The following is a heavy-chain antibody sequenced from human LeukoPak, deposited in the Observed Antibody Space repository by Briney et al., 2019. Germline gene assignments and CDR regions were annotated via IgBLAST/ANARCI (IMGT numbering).Heavy chain of an antibody. V-gene: IGHV3-30*04. J-gene: IGHJ5*02. CDR3: ARGDPGQRKYYSNWFDP. D-gene: IGHD3-10*01. CDR2: ISYDGSNK. CDR1: GFTFSSYA. Sequence: GRSLRLSCAASGFTFSSYAMHWVRQAPGKGLEWVAVISYDGSNKYYADSVKDRFTISRDNAKNSLYLQMNSLRAEDTAVYYCARGDPGQRKYYSNWFDPWGQGTLVTVSS.